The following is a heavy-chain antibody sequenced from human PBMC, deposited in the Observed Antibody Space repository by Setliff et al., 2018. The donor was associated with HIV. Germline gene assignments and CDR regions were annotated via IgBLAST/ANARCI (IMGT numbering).Heavy chain of an antibody. D-gene: IGHD3-10*01. Sequence: GSLRLSCAASGFTFSSSWMTWVRQAPGRGLEYVAGMNRDGREKLYAGSVKGRFSISRDNAKNSLYLQMSSLRTEDTAVYFCARDPAFGAFDIWGQGTMVTVSS. V-gene: IGHV3-7*04. CDR2: MNRDGREK. J-gene: IGHJ3*02. CDR1: GFTFSSSW. CDR3: ARDPAFGAFDI.